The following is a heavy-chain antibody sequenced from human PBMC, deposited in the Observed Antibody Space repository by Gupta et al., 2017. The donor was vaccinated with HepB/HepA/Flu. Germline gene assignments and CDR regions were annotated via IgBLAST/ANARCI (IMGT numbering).Heavy chain of an antibody. CDR2: ISFDGSNQ. D-gene: IGHD3-16*01. V-gene: IGHV3-30*18. Sequence: QVQLVESGGGVVEPGRSLRLSCAASGFIFNNYGMHRVSQAPGKGLEWVAVISFDGSNQYYVDSVKGRFTISRDNSKNTLYLQINSLRAEDTAVYYCAKDPGGGLYYGMDVWGQGTTVTVSS. CDR3: AKDPGGGLYYGMDV. CDR1: GFIFNNYG. J-gene: IGHJ6*02.